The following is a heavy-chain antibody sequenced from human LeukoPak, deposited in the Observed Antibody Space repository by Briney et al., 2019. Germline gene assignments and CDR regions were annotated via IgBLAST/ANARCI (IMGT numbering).Heavy chain of an antibody. CDR3: ARRYCSSTSCYGDYGMDV. Sequence: SETLSLTCTVSGVSISSSSYYWGWIRQPPGKGLEWIGSIYYSGSTYYNPSLKSRVTISVETSKNQFSLKLSSVTAADTAVYYCARRYCSSTSCYGDYGMDVWGQGTTVSVSS. J-gene: IGHJ6*02. V-gene: IGHV4-39*01. CDR1: GVSISSSSYY. CDR2: IYYSGST. D-gene: IGHD2-2*01.